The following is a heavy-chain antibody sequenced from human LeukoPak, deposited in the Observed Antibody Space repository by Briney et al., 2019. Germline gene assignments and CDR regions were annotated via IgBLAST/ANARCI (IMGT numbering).Heavy chain of an antibody. J-gene: IGHJ4*02. Sequence: KPSETLSLTCTVSGGSISSYYWCWIRQPPGKGLEWIGYIYYSGSTNYNPSLKSRVTISVDTSKNQFSLKLSSVTAADTAVYYCARNRDGPYYFDYWGQGTLVTVSS. D-gene: IGHD5-24*01. V-gene: IGHV4-59*08. CDR2: IYYSGST. CDR1: GGSISSYY. CDR3: ARNRDGPYYFDY.